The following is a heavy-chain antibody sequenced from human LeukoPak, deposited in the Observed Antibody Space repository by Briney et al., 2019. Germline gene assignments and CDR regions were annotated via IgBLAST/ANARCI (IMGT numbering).Heavy chain of an antibody. V-gene: IGHV1-2*02. D-gene: IGHD6-19*01. Sequence: ASVKVSCKASGYSFTGYYMHWVRQAPGQGLEWMGWINPNSGGTNYAQKFQGRVTMTRDTSISTAYMELSRLRSDDTAVYYCARAIAVAGTSFDYWGQGTLVTVSS. CDR1: GYSFTGYY. J-gene: IGHJ4*02. CDR2: INPNSGGT. CDR3: ARAIAVAGTSFDY.